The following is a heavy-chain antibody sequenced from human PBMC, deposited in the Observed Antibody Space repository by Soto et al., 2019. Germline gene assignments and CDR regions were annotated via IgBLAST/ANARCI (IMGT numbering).Heavy chain of an antibody. J-gene: IGHJ5*02. CDR1: GYTFTSYA. CDR3: GRDFGDSLTDYYFPNTWFDP. V-gene: IGHV1-3*01. D-gene: IGHD3-9*01. CDR2: INAGNGNT. Sequence: GPPVKVSCKASGYTFTSYAMHWVRQAPGQRLEWMGWINAGNGNTKYSQKFQGRVTITRDTSASTAYMELSSLRSEDTAGYYCGRDFGDSLTDYYFPNTWFDPWGQATLVTVSA.